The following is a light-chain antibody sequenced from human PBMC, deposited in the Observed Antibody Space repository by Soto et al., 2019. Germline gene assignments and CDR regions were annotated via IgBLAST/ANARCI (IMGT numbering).Light chain of an antibody. CDR3: SSNLCPSTKL. V-gene: IGLV2-14*01. CDR1: SSDVGAYNY. Sequence: QSVLTQPASVSGSPGQSITISCTGTSSDVGAYNYDSWYQQYPGEAPKVIIYDVSHRPAGVSNRFSGSKSGNTASLTISGLQFLVVARYYSSSNLCPSTKLFGSG. CDR2: DVS. J-gene: IGLJ1*01.